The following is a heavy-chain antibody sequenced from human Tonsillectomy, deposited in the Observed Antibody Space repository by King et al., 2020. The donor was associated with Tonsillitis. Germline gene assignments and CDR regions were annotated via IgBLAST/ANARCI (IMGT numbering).Heavy chain of an antibody. V-gene: IGHV3-64*05. D-gene: IGHD2-8*01. CDR2: ISSNGGST. Sequence: VQLVESGGDLVQPGGSLRLSCSASGFTFNNYAMHWVRQAPGKGLEYVSAISSNGGSTYYADSVKGRFTISRDNSKNTLYVQMSSLRAEDTAVYYCVKVVYALGRIPGAPLWGQGTLVTVSS. CDR3: VKVVYALGRIPGAPL. J-gene: IGHJ4*02. CDR1: GFTFNNYA.